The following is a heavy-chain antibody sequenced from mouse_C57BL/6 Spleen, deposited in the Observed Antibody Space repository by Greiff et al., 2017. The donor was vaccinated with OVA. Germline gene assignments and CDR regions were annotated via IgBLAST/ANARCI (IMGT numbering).Heavy chain of an antibody. Sequence: QVQLQQPGAELVRPGSSVKLSCKASGYTFTSYWMHWVKQRPIQGLEWIGNIDPSDSETHYNQKFKDKATLTVDKSSSTAYMQLSILTSEDSAVYYCARQTTVVEDYFDYWGQGTTLTVSS. CDR1: GYTFTSYW. J-gene: IGHJ2*01. D-gene: IGHD1-1*01. CDR3: ARQTTVVEDYFDY. V-gene: IGHV1-52*01. CDR2: IDPSDSET.